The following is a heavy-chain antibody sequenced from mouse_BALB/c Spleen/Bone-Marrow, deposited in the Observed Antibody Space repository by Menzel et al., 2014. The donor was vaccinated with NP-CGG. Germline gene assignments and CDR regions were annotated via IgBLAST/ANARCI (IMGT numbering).Heavy chain of an antibody. CDR1: GYTFTSYT. D-gene: IGHD2-10*02. CDR3: AYGNYGYAMDY. Sequence: VKLQESGAELAGPGASVKMSCKASGYTFTSYTMHWVKQRPGQGLEWIGYINPSSGYTNYNQKFKDKATLTADKSSSTAYMQLSSLTSEDSAVYYCAYGNYGYAMDYWGQGTSVTVSS. V-gene: IGHV1-4*01. J-gene: IGHJ4*01. CDR2: INPSSGYT.